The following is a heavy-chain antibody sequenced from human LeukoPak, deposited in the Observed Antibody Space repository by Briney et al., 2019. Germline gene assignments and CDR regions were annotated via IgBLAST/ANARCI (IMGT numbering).Heavy chain of an antibody. CDR2: IYSGGTT. CDR3: AREDIVVVPAVPFDY. J-gene: IGHJ4*02. CDR1: GFTVTDNY. V-gene: IGHV3-66*01. Sequence: GGSLRLSCAASGFTVTDNYVSWVRRAPGKGLEWVSGIYSGGTTYYADSVKGRFSISRDISKNTVYLQMNSLRAEDTAVYYCAREDIVVVPAVPFDYWGQGTLVTVSS. D-gene: IGHD2-2*01.